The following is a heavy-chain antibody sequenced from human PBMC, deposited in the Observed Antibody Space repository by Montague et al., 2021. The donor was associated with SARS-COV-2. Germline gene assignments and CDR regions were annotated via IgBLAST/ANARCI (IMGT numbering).Heavy chain of an antibody. Sequence: SETLSLTCTVSGXSISSYYWSWIRQPAGKGLEWIGRIYTSGSTNYNPSLRSRVTMSVDTSKNQFSLKLSPVTAADTAVYYCAREAWFGDKTSASEYYGMDVWGQGTTVTVSS. J-gene: IGHJ6*02. V-gene: IGHV4-4*07. CDR2: IYTSGST. CDR3: AREAWFGDKTSASEYYGMDV. CDR1: GXSISSYY. D-gene: IGHD3-10*01.